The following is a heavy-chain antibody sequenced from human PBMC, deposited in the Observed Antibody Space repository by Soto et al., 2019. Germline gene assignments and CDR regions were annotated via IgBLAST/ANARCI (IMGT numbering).Heavy chain of an antibody. J-gene: IGHJ5*02. D-gene: IGHD2-2*02. CDR2: ISAYNGNT. Sequence: GASVKFSCKASGYTFTSYGISWVRQAPGQGLEWMGWISAYNGNTNYAQKLQGRVTMTTDTSTSTAYMELRSLRSDDTAVYYCARVSSYCSSTSCYTGGYNWFDPWGQGTLVTVSS. V-gene: IGHV1-18*04. CDR3: ARVSSYCSSTSCYTGGYNWFDP. CDR1: GYTFTSYG.